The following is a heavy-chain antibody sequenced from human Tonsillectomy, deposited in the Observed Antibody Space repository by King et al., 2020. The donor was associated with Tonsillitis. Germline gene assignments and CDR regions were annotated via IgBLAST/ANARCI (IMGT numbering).Heavy chain of an antibody. CDR3: ASGGITGTGARFLFDY. V-gene: IGHV3-7*01. J-gene: IGHJ4*02. D-gene: IGHD1-7*01. CDR1: GFTFRSYW. Sequence: VQLVESGGGLVQPGGSLRLSCAASGFTFRSYWMSWVRQAPGKGLEWVANIKHDGSEKYYVDSVKGRFTISRDNAKNSLYLQMNSLRAEDTAVYYCASGGITGTGARFLFDYWGQGTLVTVSS. CDR2: IKHDGSEK.